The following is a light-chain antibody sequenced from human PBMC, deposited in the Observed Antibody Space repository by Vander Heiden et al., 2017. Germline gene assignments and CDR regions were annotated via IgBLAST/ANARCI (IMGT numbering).Light chain of an antibody. CDR1: ISAAGGYNY. J-gene: IGLJ2*01. Sequence: HSAPTPPPSAAASPGPAVTTSCTGTISAAGGYNYVSWYQQHPGKAPELMVYEVSKRPSGVPDRFSGSKSGNTASLTVSGLQAEDEADYYCSSYAGSNNPHVVFGGGTKLTVL. CDR3: SSYAGSNNPHVV. CDR2: EVS. V-gene: IGLV2-8*01.